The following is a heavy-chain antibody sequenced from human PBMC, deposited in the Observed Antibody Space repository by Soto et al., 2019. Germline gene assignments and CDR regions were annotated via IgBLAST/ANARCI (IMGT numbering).Heavy chain of an antibody. V-gene: IGHV3-23*01. CDR3: AKGRSYYYYYGVDV. Sequence: GGSLRLSCAPSGFTFISCAMGWVLQAPGKGLEWVSDIIDSGGSTYYADSVKGRFTISRDNSKSTLYLQMNSLRAEDTALYYCAKGRSYYYYYGVDVWGQGTTVTVSS. J-gene: IGHJ6*02. CDR1: GFTFISCA. CDR2: IIDSGGST.